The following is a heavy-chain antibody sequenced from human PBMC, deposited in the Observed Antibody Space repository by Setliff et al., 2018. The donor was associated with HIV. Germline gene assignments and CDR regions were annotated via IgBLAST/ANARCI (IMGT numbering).Heavy chain of an antibody. V-gene: IGHV4-4*07. CDR3: ARDNPHFGVASSYYYGMDV. J-gene: IGHJ6*02. D-gene: IGHD3-3*01. CDR2: IYVNGKA. Sequence: SETLSLTCNISGASMNSYYWSWVRQSAGQELEWIGRIYVNGKANYNPSLKSRVTMSVGKSKSQFSLRLRSVTAADTAVYYCARDNPHFGVASSYYYGMDVWGQGTTVTVSS. CDR1: GASMNSYY.